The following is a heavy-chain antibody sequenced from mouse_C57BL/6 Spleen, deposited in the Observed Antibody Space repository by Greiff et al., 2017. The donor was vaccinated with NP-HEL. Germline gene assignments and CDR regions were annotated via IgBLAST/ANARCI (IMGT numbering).Heavy chain of an antibody. CDR2: IDPSDSYT. J-gene: IGHJ1*03. Sequence: VQLQQPGAELVKPGASVKLSCKASGYTFTSYWMQWVKQRPGQGLEWIGEIDPSDSYTNYNQKFKGKATLTVDTSSSTAYMQLSSLTSEDSAVYFCATPYGSSHWYFDVWGTGTTVTVSS. D-gene: IGHD1-1*01. V-gene: IGHV1-50*01. CDR1: GYTFTSYW. CDR3: ATPYGSSHWYFDV.